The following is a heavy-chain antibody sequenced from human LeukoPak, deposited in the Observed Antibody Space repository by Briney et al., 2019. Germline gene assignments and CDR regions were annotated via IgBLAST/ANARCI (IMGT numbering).Heavy chain of an antibody. Sequence: SETLSLTCAVYVGSFSGYYWSWIRQPPGKGLEWIGEINHSGSTNYNPSLKSRVTISVDTSKNQFSLKLSSVTAADTAVYYCARFQWLLYYYYGIDVWGQGTTVTVSS. D-gene: IGHD6-19*01. CDR3: ARFQWLLYYYYGIDV. CDR1: VGSFSGYY. V-gene: IGHV4-34*01. J-gene: IGHJ6*02. CDR2: INHSGST.